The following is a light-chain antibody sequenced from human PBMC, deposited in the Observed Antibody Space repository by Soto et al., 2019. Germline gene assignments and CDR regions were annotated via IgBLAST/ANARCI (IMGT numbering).Light chain of an antibody. CDR3: LQVNSFPRT. CDR1: QGIGVR. CDR2: AAS. V-gene: IGKV1-12*01. J-gene: IGKJ1*01. Sequence: DIQMKQSPSSLSASIGDRVTITCRASQGIGVRLAWFQQKPGKAPQFLIQAASSLQSGFPSRFSGSGSGTEFILTINSLHPEDVAFYYFLQVNSFPRTFGQGTKVDIK.